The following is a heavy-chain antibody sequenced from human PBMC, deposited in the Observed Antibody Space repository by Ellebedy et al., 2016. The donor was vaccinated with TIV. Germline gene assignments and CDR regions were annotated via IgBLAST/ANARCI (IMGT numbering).Heavy chain of an antibody. V-gene: IGHV3-21*01. CDR2: INNVGSHI. Sequence: GESLKISCAASGFTFSTSALNWVRQAPGKGLEWVSSINNVGSHIYYADSVRGRFTISRDNAKNSVFLQMNSLRADDTAVYYCARDPTTYLRYGNFVCWGQGTLVTVSS. CDR1: GFTFSTSA. CDR3: ARDPTTYLRYGNFVC. D-gene: IGHD5-12*01. J-gene: IGHJ4*02.